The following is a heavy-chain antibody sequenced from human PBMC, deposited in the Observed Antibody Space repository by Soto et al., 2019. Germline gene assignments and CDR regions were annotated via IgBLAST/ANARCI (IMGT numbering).Heavy chain of an antibody. J-gene: IGHJ6*02. CDR2: IYWDDDK. V-gene: IGHV2-5*02. D-gene: IGHD4-4*01. CDR3: AHTGNDYYGMDV. Sequence: QITLKESGPTLVKPTQTLTLTCTFSGFSLTTSGVGVGWIRQPPGKALEWLALIYWDDDKRYSPSLKSRLTITKDTSKNQVVLTMTNVDPVDTATYYCAHTGNDYYGMDVWGQGTTVTVSS. CDR1: GFSLTTSGVG.